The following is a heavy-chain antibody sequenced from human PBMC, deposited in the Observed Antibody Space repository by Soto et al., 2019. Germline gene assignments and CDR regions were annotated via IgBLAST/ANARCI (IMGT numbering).Heavy chain of an antibody. J-gene: IGHJ6*02. V-gene: IGHV3-30-3*01. CDR2: ISYDGSNK. Sequence: GGSLRLSCAASGFTFSSYAMHWVRQAPGKGLEWVAVISYDGSNKYYADSVKGRFTISRDNSRNTLYLQMNSLRAEDTAVYYCARGYPIFGVVRSMDVWGQGTTVTVSS. D-gene: IGHD3-3*01. CDR3: ARGYPIFGVVRSMDV. CDR1: GFTFSSYA.